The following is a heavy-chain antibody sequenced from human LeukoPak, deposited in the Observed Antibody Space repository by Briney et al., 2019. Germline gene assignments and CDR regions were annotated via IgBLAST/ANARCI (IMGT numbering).Heavy chain of an antibody. CDR3: ARIPGERSGYDYGMDV. CDR1: GFSLSTSGMC. Sequence: SGPALVKPTQTLTLTCTFSGFSLSTSGMCVSWIRQPPGKALEWLALIDWDDDKYYSTSLKTRLTISKDTSKNQVVLTMTNMDPVDTATYYCARIPGERSGYDYGMDVWGKGTTVTVSS. V-gene: IGHV2-70*01. J-gene: IGHJ6*04. CDR2: IDWDDDK. D-gene: IGHD3-3*01.